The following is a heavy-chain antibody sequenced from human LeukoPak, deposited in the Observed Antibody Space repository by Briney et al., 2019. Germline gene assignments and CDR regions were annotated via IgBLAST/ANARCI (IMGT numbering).Heavy chain of an antibody. CDR2: IYHSGST. V-gene: IGHV4-4*02. CDR3: ARTQIDIASYYGMDV. Sequence: SGTLSLTCAVSGGSISSSNWWSWVRQPPGKGLEWIGEIYHSGSTNYNPSLKSRVTISVDKSKNQFSLKLSSVTAADTAVYYCARTQIDIASYYGMDVWGQGTTVTVSS. D-gene: IGHD5-12*01. CDR1: GGSISSSNW. J-gene: IGHJ6*02.